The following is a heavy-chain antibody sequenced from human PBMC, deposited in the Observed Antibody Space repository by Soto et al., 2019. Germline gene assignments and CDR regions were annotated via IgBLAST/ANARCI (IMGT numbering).Heavy chain of an antibody. J-gene: IGHJ2*01. Sequence: QVQLVESGGGVVQPGRSLRLSCAASGFTFSSYAMHWVRQAPGKGLEWVAVISYDGSNKYYADSVKGRFTISRDNSKNTLYLQMNSLSAEDTAVYYCARAPSPHYYDSSGYDWYFDLWGRGTLVTVSS. CDR3: ARAPSPHYYDSSGYDWYFDL. V-gene: IGHV3-30-3*01. CDR2: ISYDGSNK. CDR1: GFTFSSYA. D-gene: IGHD3-22*01.